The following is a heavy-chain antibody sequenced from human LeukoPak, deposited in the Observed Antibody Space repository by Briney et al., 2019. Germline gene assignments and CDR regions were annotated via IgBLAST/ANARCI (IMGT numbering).Heavy chain of an antibody. D-gene: IGHD3-3*01. Sequence: GGSLRLSCVASGFTFGKYWMSWVSQAPGKGLEWVANIKLDGSEKNYVDSVKGRFTISRDNTKNSLYLQMNSLRAEDTAVFYCARDQYDTWSRRGNFDSWGQGTLVIVSS. CDR2: IKLDGSEK. CDR1: GFTFGKYW. J-gene: IGHJ4*02. CDR3: ARDQYDTWSRRGNFDS. V-gene: IGHV3-7*03.